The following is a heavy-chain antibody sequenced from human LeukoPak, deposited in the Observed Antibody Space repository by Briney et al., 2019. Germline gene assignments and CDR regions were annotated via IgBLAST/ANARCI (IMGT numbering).Heavy chain of an antibody. J-gene: IGHJ5*02. D-gene: IGHD2-2*01. Sequence: PGGSLRLSCTVSGFTLSSYEMSWIRQAPGKGLEWVSAISGSGGSTYYADSVKGRFTISRDNSKNTLYLQMNSLRAEDTAVYYCAKDRVSYNWFAPWGQGTLVTVSS. V-gene: IGHV3-23*01. CDR2: ISGSGGST. CDR1: GFTLSSYE. CDR3: AKDRVSYNWFAP.